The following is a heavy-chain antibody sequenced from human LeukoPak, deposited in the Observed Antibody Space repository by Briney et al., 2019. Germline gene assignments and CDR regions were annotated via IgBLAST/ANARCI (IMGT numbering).Heavy chain of an antibody. CDR2: IKQDGSEK. V-gene: IGHV3-7*01. CDR1: GFTFSSYW. D-gene: IGHD5-18*01. J-gene: IGHJ6*02. Sequence: GGSLRLSCAASGFTFSSYWMSWVRRAPGKGLEWVANIKQDGSEKYYVDSVKGRFTISRDNAKNSLYLQMNSLRAEDTAVNYCARDVEYSYGYEYYYYGMDVWGQGTTVTVSS. CDR3: ARDVEYSYGYEYYYYGMDV.